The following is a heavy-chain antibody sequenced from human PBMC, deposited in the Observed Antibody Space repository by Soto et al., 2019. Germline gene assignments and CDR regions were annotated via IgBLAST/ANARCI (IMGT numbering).Heavy chain of an antibody. CDR3: ARDPLGYSSSHFFDQ. D-gene: IGHD6-6*01. J-gene: IGHJ4*02. CDR1: GASVSSGSHY. CDR2: IYYSGST. Sequence: QVQLQESGPGLVKPSETLSVTCSVSGASVSSGSHYWRWIRQSPGKGLEWIGFIYYSGSTNYNPPRKSRVTISVDTSKNQFSLKVSSVTAADTAVYFCARDPLGYSSSHFFDQWGQGTLVTVSS. V-gene: IGHV4-61*01.